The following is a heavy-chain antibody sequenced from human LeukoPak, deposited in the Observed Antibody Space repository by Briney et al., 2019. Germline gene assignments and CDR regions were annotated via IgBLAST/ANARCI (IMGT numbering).Heavy chain of an antibody. CDR2: ISYDGSNK. J-gene: IGHJ4*02. V-gene: IGHV3-30-3*01. CDR3: ARDILSGNPDFDY. D-gene: IGHD3-3*02. CDR1: GFTFSSYA. Sequence: GGSLRLSCAASGFTFSSYAMHWVRQAPGKGLEWVAVISYDGSNKYYADSVKGRFTISRDNSKNTLYLQMNSLRAEDTAVYYCARDILSGNPDFDYWGQGTPVTVSS.